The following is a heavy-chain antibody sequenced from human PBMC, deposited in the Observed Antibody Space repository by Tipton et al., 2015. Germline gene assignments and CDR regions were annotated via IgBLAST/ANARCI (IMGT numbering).Heavy chain of an antibody. V-gene: IGHV4-59*01. J-gene: IGHJ6*02. CDR2: IYYSGTT. Sequence: TLSLTCTVSGGSIGSYYWNWIRQSPGKGLEWIGYIYYSGTTEYNPSLKSRVTISLDTSKNQFSLTLNSVTAADTAVYYCARDLEHGMDVWGQGTTVTVSS. CDR1: GGSIGSYY. CDR3: ARDLEHGMDV. D-gene: IGHD5-24*01.